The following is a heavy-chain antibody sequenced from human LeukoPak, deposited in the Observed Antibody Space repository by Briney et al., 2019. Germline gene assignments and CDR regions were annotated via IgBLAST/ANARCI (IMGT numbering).Heavy chain of an antibody. J-gene: IGHJ4*02. CDR1: GITLSNYG. Sequence: PGGSLRLSCAVSGITLSNYGMSWVRQAPGKGLEWVAGISDSGGRTNYADSVKGRFTISRDNPKNTLYLQMNSLRPEDTAVYFCAKRSVVIRVILVGFHKEAYYFDSWGQGVLVTVSS. CDR2: ISDSGGRT. V-gene: IGHV3-23*01. D-gene: IGHD3-22*01. CDR3: AKRSVVIRVILVGFHKEAYYFDS.